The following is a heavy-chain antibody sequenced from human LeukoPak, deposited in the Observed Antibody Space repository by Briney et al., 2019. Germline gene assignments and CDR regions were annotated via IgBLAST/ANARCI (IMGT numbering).Heavy chain of an antibody. CDR2: INHSGST. CDR1: GGSFSGYY. CDR3: ARDNEVAARSFDY. D-gene: IGHD6-6*01. Sequence: SETLSLTCAVYGGSFSGYYWSWIRQPPGKGLEWIGEINHSGSTNYNPSLKSRVTISVDTSKNQFSLKLSSVTAADTAMYYCARDNEVAARSFDYWGQGTLVIVSS. V-gene: IGHV4-34*01. J-gene: IGHJ4*02.